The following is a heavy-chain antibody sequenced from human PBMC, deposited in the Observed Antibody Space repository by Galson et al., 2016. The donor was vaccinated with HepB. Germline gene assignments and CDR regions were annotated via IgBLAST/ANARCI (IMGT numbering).Heavy chain of an antibody. CDR3: ARTNSKTYGGGNLDY. CDR2: TYYRSKWFN. Sequence: CVISGDSVSSNSAAWNWIRQSPSRGLEWLGRTYYRSKWFNDYAPSVKSRINISPDTSKNQFSLQLNSVTPEDTAVYYCARTNSKTYGGGNLDYWGQGTLVTVSS. J-gene: IGHJ4*01. V-gene: IGHV6-1*01. D-gene: IGHD4-23*01. CDR1: GDSVSSNSAA.